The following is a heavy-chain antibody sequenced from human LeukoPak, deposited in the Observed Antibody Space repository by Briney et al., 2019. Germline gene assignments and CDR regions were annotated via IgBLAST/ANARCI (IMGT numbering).Heavy chain of an antibody. CDR2: ISYDGSNK. CDR1: GFTFSSYA. D-gene: IGHD3-3*01. Sequence: PGGSLRLSCAASGFTFSSYAMHWVRQAPGKGLEWVAVISYDGSNKYYADSVKGRFTISRDNSKNTLYLQMNSLRAEDTAVYYCAREGGDFWSGSVSYGMDVWGQGTTVTVSS. V-gene: IGHV3-30-3*01. CDR3: AREGGDFWSGSVSYGMDV. J-gene: IGHJ6*02.